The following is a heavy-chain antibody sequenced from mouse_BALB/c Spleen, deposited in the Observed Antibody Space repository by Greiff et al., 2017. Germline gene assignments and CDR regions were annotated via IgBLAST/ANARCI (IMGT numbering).Heavy chain of an antibody. J-gene: IGHJ4*01. V-gene: IGHV1S130*01. CDR2: IHPNSGNT. CDR1: GYTFTSSW. Sequence: QVQLQQPGSVLVSPGASVKLSCKASGYTFTSSWMHWAKQRPGQGLEWIGEIHPNSGNTNYNEKFKGKATLTVDTSSSTAYVDLSSLTSEDSAVYYCARGYGSSYAMDYWGQGTSVTVSS. D-gene: IGHD1-1*01. CDR3: ARGYGSSYAMDY.